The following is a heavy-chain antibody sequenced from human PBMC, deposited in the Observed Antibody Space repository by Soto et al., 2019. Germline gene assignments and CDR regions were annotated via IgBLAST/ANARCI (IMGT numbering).Heavy chain of an antibody. CDR2: LSAGGTAT. CDR3: AGAVGRSSYAYLPAD. D-gene: IGHD5-18*01. V-gene: IGHV3-23*01. Sequence: EVQLLESGGGLVQPGGSLRLSCAASGFIFSSSAMTWVRQAPGKGLEWVSGLSAGGTATYYADSVKGRFTISRDNSKNTLYPQVNSLRVEDTAVYYCAGAVGRSSYAYLPADWGHGTLVTVSS. CDR1: GFIFSSSA. J-gene: IGHJ4*01.